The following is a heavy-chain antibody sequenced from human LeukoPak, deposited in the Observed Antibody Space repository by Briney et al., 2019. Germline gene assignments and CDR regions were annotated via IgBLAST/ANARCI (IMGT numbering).Heavy chain of an antibody. Sequence: GGSLRLSCAASGFTFSSYSMHWVRQAPGKGLEWVAVISYDGSDKYYADSVKGRFTISRDNSKNTLYLQMNSLRAEDTAVYYCAQGGVVPAFYYYYGMDVWGQGTTVTVSS. CDR2: ISYDGSDK. V-gene: IGHV3-30-3*01. CDR1: GFTFSSYS. D-gene: IGHD2-2*01. J-gene: IGHJ6*02. CDR3: AQGGVVPAFYYYYGMDV.